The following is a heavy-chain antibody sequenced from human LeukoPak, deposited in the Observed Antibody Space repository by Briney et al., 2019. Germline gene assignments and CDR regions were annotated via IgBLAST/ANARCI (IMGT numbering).Heavy chain of an antibody. V-gene: IGHV1-18*01. CDR3: ARDHLHSGYDFDN. J-gene: IGHJ4*02. D-gene: IGHD5-12*01. CDR1: GYTFTNYA. CDR2: ISGYNGNT. Sequence: GASVKVSCKASGYTFTNYAITWVRQAPGQGLEYMGRISGYNGNTQYAQNFQGRVTMTADTSTTTAYMELKSLISDDTAVYFCARDHLHSGYDFDNWGQGTLVTVSS.